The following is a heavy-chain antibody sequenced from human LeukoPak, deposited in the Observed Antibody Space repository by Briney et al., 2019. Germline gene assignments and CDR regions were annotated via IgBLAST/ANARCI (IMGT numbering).Heavy chain of an antibody. V-gene: IGHV3-30*04. D-gene: IGHD6-19*01. CDR3: ARDGPIGGSGWSMVADY. J-gene: IGHJ4*02. CDR2: MSYDGRNN. Sequence: PGRSLRLSCAASGLNFSNHAMHWVRQTPGKGLEWVAVMSYDGRNNYYADSVKGRFTISRDNSKNTLYLQMSSLRADDTAVYYCARDGPIGGSGWSMVADYWGQGTLVTVSS. CDR1: GLNFSNHA.